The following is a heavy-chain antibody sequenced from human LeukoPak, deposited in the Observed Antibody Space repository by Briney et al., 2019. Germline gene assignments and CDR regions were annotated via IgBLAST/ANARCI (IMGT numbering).Heavy chain of an antibody. CDR3: AKARGSGSYYNSAIDY. J-gene: IGHJ4*02. Sequence: GRSLRLSCAASGFTFSSYAMSWVRQAPGKGLEWVSAISGSGGGTYYADSVKGRFTISRDNSKNTLYLQMNSLRAEDTAVYYCAKARGSGSYYNSAIDYWGQGTLVTVSS. CDR2: ISGSGGGT. V-gene: IGHV3-23*01. CDR1: GFTFSSYA. D-gene: IGHD3-10*01.